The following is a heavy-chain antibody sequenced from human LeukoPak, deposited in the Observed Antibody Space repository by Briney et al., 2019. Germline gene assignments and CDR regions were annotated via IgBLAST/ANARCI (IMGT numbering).Heavy chain of an antibody. J-gene: IGHJ4*02. CDR3: ARPGYCSGGSCYSDY. CDR2: INPSGGST. CDR1: GYTFTSYY. V-gene: IGHV1-46*03. D-gene: IGHD2-15*01. Sequence: GASVKVSCKASGYTFTSYYMHWVRQAPGQGPEWMGIINPSGGSTSYAQKFQGRVTMTRDTSTSTVYMELSSLRSEDTAVYYCARPGYCSGGSCYSDYWGQGTLVTVSS.